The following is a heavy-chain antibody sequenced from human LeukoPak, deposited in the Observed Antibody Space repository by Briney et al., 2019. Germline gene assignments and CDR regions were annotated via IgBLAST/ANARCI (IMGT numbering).Heavy chain of an antibody. J-gene: IGHJ3*02. CDR2: ISAYNGNT. Sequence: ASVKVSCKASGGTFSSYAISWVRQAPGQGLEWMGWISAYNGNTNYAQKLQGRVTMTTDTSTSTAYMELRSLRSDDTAVYYCARVVVYYGSGSYPHAFDIWGQGTMVTVSS. CDR3: ARVVVYYGSGSYPHAFDI. CDR1: GGTFSSYA. V-gene: IGHV1-18*01. D-gene: IGHD3-10*01.